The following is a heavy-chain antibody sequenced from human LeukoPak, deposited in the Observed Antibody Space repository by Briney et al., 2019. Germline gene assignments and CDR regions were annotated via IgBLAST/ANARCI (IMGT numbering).Heavy chain of an antibody. D-gene: IGHD5-24*01. Sequence: ASVKVSCKASGYTFTGYYIHWVRQAPGQGLEWMGWINPNNGGTNYAQKFQGRVTMTRDTSISTAYMKLSGLTFDDTAVYYCARDQSRNGYNSGDYWGQGTLVTVSS. V-gene: IGHV1-2*02. CDR1: GYTFTGYY. J-gene: IGHJ4*02. CDR3: ARDQSRNGYNSGDY. CDR2: INPNNGGT.